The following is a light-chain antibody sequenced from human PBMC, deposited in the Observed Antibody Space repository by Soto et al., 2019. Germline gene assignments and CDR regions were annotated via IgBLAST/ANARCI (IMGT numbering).Light chain of an antibody. J-gene: IGKJ1*01. CDR1: QSVSRSY. CDR3: QQYGSSPRT. Sequence: ENVLTQSPGTLSLSPGERATLSCRASQSVSRSYLAWYQQKPGQAPRLLIYGASSRATGIPDRFSGSGSGTDFTLTISRLEPEDFAVYYGQQYGSSPRTFGQGTKVEIK. CDR2: GAS. V-gene: IGKV3-20*01.